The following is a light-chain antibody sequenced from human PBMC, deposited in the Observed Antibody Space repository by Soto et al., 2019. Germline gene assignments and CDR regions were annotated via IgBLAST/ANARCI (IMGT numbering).Light chain of an antibody. CDR1: SSDVGGYDY. CDR3: SSYSRSTAYL. Sequence: QSALIQPASVSGSPGQSITISCTGTSSDVGGYDYVSWYQLHPGKAPKLMVFEVNNRPSGVSYRFSGSKSGNTASLTISGLQAEDEADYFCSSYSRSTAYLFGTGTKLTVL. J-gene: IGLJ1*01. V-gene: IGLV2-14*01. CDR2: EVN.